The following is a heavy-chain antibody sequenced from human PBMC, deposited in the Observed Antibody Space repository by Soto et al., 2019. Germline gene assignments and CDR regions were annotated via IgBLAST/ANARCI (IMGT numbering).Heavy chain of an antibody. Sequence: ASVKVSCKASGYTFTGYYMHWVRQAPGQGLEWMGWINPNSGGTNYAQKFQGWVTMTRDTSISTAYMELSSLRSDDTAVYYCATQGIGGSSDFDYWGQGTLVTVSS. CDR1: GYTFTGYY. J-gene: IGHJ4*02. D-gene: IGHD1-26*01. V-gene: IGHV1-2*04. CDR2: INPNSGGT. CDR3: ATQGIGGSSDFDY.